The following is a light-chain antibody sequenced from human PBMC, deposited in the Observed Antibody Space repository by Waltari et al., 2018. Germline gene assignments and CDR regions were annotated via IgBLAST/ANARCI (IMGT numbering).Light chain of an antibody. CDR1: QSLLHSNGNTY. J-gene: IGKJ1*01. CDR3: MQALQAPPT. Sequence: DIVMTHTPLSLSVTPGEPASISCRSSQSLLHSNGNTYLYWYLQKPGKPPRLLIYRVSNLLSGVPDRFSGSGSGTDFTLKISRVEAEDVGVYYCMQALQAPPTFGQGTKVEI. CDR2: RVS. V-gene: IGKV2-29*02.